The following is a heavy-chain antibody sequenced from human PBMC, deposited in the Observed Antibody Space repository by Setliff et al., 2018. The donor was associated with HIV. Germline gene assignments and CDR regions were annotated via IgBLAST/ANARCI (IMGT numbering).Heavy chain of an antibody. V-gene: IGHV3-48*01. CDR2: LGKSNSRM. D-gene: IGHD7-27*01. CDR1: GFTFRDYS. CDR3: ATDLHWAFDY. Sequence: HPGGSLRLSCTASGFTFRDYSMNWVRQAPGKGLEWVSYLGKSNSRMTYAGSVKGRFTISGDNAKNSLYLQMNSLRAEDAAVYYCATDLHWAFDYWGQGSLVTVSS. J-gene: IGHJ4*02.